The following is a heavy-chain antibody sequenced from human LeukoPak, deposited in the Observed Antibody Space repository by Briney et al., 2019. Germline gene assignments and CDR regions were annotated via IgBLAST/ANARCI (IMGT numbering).Heavy chain of an antibody. D-gene: IGHD3-22*01. CDR1: GYSISSGYY. CDR3: AREGSSALDY. V-gene: IGHV4-38-2*02. CDR2: IYHSGST. J-gene: IGHJ4*02. Sequence: RSSETLSLTCTVSGYSISSGYYWGWIRQPPGKGLEWIGSIYHSGSTYYNPSLKSRVTISVDTSKNQFSLKLSSVTAADTAVYYCAREGSSALDYWGQGTLVTVSS.